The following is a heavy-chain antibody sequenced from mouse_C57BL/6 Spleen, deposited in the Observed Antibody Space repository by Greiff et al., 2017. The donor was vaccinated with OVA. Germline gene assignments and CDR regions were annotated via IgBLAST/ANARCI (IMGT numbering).Heavy chain of an antibody. CDR2: INPNNGGT. D-gene: IGHD2-3*01. Sequence: VQLQQSGPELVKPGASVKIPCKASGYTFTDYNMDWVKQSHGKSLEWIGDINPNNGGTIYNQKFKGKATLTVDKSSSTAYMELRSLTSEDTAVYYCARRRNGYYLWFAYWGQGTLVTVSA. CDR3: ARRRNGYYLWFAY. V-gene: IGHV1-18*01. J-gene: IGHJ3*01. CDR1: GYTFTDYN.